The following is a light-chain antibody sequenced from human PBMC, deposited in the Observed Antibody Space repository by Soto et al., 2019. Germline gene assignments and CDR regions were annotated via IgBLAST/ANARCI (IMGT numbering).Light chain of an antibody. CDR3: ATWDDSLNARGV. J-gene: IGLJ3*02. CDR1: SSNIGNNA. Sequence: QSVLTQTPSASGTPGQTVTISCSGSSSNIGNNAVSWYQQFPGTAPKLLIYNSNQRPAGVPDRFSGSKSGTSASLAISGLQSEDEADYYCATWDDSLNARGVFGGGTKPTVL. V-gene: IGLV1-44*01. CDR2: NSN.